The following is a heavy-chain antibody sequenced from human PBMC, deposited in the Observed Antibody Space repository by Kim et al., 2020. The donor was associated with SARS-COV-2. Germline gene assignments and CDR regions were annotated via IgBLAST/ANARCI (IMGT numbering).Heavy chain of an antibody. Sequence: ASVKVSCKASGYTFTSYAMNWVRQAPGQGLEWMGWINTNTGNPTYAQGFTGRFVFSLDTSVSTAYLQISSLKAEDTAVYYCARDSTRPGFGELPDMTWGQGTLVTVSS. J-gene: IGHJ5*02. CDR2: INTNTGNP. V-gene: IGHV7-4-1*02. CDR1: GYTFTSYA. D-gene: IGHD3-10*01. CDR3: ARDSTRPGFGELPDMT.